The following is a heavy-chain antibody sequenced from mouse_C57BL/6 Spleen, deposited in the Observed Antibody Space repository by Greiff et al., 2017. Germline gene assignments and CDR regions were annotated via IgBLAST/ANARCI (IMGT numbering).Heavy chain of an antibody. V-gene: IGHV3-6*01. CDR3: ASLGPREPWFAY. D-gene: IGHD4-1*01. CDR1: GYSITSGYY. J-gene: IGHJ3*01. Sequence: EVQLQQSGPGLVKPSQSLSLTCSVTGYSITSGYYWNWIRQFPGNKLEWMGYISYDGSNNYNPSLKNRISITRDTSKNQFFLKLNSVTTEDTATYYWASLGPREPWFAYWGQGTLVTVSA. CDR2: ISYDGSN.